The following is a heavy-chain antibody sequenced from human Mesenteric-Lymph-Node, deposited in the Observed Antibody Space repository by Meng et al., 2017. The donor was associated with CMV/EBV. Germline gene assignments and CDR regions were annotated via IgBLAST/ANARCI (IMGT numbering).Heavy chain of an antibody. CDR1: GFTFNNAW. Sequence: RLYGADSGFTFNNAWMRWVRQDQGKGLEWVGSIKSKRDGGTTDYAAPVKGRFTISRDDSKNTLYLQMNSLKTEDTAVYYCTSAVAALGDYGGQGTLVT. CDR2: IKSKRDGGTT. J-gene: IGHJ4*02. CDR3: TSAVAALGDY. D-gene: IGHD6-19*01. V-gene: IGHV3-15*01.